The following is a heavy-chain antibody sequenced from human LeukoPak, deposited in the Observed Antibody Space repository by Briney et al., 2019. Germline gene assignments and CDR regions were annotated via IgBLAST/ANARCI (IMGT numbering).Heavy chain of an antibody. Sequence: ASVKVSCKASVYTFTSYDINWVRQATGQGLEWMGWMNPNSGNTGYAQKFQGRVTMTRNTSISTAYMELSSLRSEDTAVYYCARDRYSSSWYPSDYYYYYGMDVWGQGTTVTVSS. CDR3: ARDRYSSSWYPSDYYYYYGMDV. V-gene: IGHV1-8*01. CDR2: MNPNSGNT. J-gene: IGHJ6*02. CDR1: VYTFTSYD. D-gene: IGHD6-13*01.